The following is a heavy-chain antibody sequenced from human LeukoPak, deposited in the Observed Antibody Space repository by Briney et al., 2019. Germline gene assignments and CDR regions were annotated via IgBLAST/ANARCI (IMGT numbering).Heavy chain of an antibody. CDR2: IYHSGGT. CDR3: ARTYYDILTGYYNH. CDR1: GYSISSGYY. Sequence: SETLSLTCTVSGYSISSGYYWGWIRQPPGKGVEWIGIIYHSGGTYYNPSLKSRVTLSVDTSKNQFSLKLSSVTAAETAVYYCARTYYDILTGYYNHWGQGTLVTVSS. V-gene: IGHV4-38-2*02. J-gene: IGHJ5*02. D-gene: IGHD3-9*01.